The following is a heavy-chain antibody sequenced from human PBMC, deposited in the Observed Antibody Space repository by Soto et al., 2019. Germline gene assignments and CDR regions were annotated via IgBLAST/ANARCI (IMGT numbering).Heavy chain of an antibody. CDR1: VGAISSGGYY. Sequence: TLSLTCTVAVGAISSGGYYWSCIRQHPGKGLEWIGYIYYRGSTYYNPSLKIRVTISVDTCHEQFPLKLSSVTAADTAVYYCARDYGGNSEISYYYGMDVWGQRTTVTV. CDR3: ARDYGGNSEISYYYGMDV. CDR2: IYYRGST. V-gene: IGHV4-31*03. D-gene: IGHD4-17*01. J-gene: IGHJ6*01.